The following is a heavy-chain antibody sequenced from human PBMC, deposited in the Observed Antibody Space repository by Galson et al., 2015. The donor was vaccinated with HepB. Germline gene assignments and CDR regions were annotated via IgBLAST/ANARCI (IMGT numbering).Heavy chain of an antibody. J-gene: IGHJ4*02. Sequence: ETLSLTCTVSGGSISSYYWSWIRQPPGKGLEWIGYIYYSGSTNYNPSLKSRVTISVDTSKNQFSLKLSSVTAADTAVYHCARGKEWEHSPHFDYWGQGTLVTVSS. CDR1: GGSISSYY. CDR2: IYYSGST. CDR3: ARGKEWEHSPHFDY. V-gene: IGHV4-59*08. D-gene: IGHD1-26*01.